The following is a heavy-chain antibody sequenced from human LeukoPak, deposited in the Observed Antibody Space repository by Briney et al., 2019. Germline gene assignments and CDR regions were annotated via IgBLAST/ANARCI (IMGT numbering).Heavy chain of an antibody. CDR2: IYQSGST. Sequence: PSETLSLTCGVSGYSISSGYYWGWIRQPPGKELEWIGSIYQSGSTYYNPSLKSRVTILADRSKNQFSLKLSSVTASDTAVYCCARHGRAMDVWGKGTTVTVSS. J-gene: IGHJ6*03. CDR3: ARHGRAMDV. V-gene: IGHV4-38-2*01. CDR1: GYSISSGYY. D-gene: IGHD1-26*01.